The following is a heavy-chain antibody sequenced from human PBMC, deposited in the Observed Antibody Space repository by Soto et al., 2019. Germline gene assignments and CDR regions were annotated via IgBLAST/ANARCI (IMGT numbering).Heavy chain of an antibody. CDR2: IIPIFGTA. Sequence: SVKVSCTASGGTFSSYAISWVRQAPGQGLEWMGGIIPIFGTANYAQKFQGRVTITADESTSTAYMELSSLRSEDTAVYYCARDLCRGGSCYSGIYAFAPWGQGSLVSV. V-gene: IGHV1-69*13. D-gene: IGHD2-15*01. CDR3: ARDLCRGGSCYSGIYAFAP. CDR1: GGTFSSYA. J-gene: IGHJ5*02.